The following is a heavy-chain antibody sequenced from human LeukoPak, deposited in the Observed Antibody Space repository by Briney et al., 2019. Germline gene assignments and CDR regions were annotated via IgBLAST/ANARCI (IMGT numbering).Heavy chain of an antibody. CDR1: GYTFTSYD. D-gene: IGHD3-3*01. Sequence: ASVKVSCKASGYTFTSYDINWVRQATGQGLEWMGWMNPNSGNTGYAQKFQGRVTITRNTSISTAYMELSSLRSEDTAVYYCARGTPDRITIFGVVYYMDVWGKGTTVTVSS. V-gene: IGHV1-8*01. CDR3: ARGTPDRITIFGVVYYMDV. J-gene: IGHJ6*03. CDR2: MNPNSGNT.